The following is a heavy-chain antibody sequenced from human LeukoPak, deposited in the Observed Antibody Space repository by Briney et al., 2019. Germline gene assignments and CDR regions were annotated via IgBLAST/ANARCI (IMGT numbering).Heavy chain of an antibody. CDR2: IYSGGST. Sequence: GGSLRLSCAASGFTVSSNYMSWVRQAPGKGLEWVSVIYSGGSTYYADSVKGRFTISRDNSKNTLYLQMNSLRAEDTAVYYCARLGRYCGGDCSRAFDIWGQGTMVTVSS. CDR3: ARLGRYCGGDCSRAFDI. V-gene: IGHV3-53*01. D-gene: IGHD2-21*02. CDR1: GFTVSSNY. J-gene: IGHJ3*02.